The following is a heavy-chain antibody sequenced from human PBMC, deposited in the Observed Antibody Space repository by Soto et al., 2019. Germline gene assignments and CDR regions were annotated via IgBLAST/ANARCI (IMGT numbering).Heavy chain of an antibody. D-gene: IGHD1-1*01. J-gene: IGHJ5*02. CDR1: GAPISGFY. V-gene: IGHV4-4*07. CDR3: VRDGTKTLRDWFDP. Sequence: SETLSLTCTVSGAPISGFYWSWIRKSAGKGLEWIGRIYATGTTDYNPSLKSRVMMSVDTSKKQFSLKLRSVTAADTAVYYCVRDGTKTLRDWFDPWGQGISVTVSS. CDR2: IYATGTT.